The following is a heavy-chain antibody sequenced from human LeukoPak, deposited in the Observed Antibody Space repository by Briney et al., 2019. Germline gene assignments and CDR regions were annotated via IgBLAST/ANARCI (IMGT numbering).Heavy chain of an antibody. CDR1: GGSISSGSYY. V-gene: IGHV4-61*02. Sequence: SPSETLSLTCTVSGGSISSGSYYWSWIRQPAGKGLEWIGRIYTGGNTNYNPSLKSRVTMSVDTSKDQFSLKLSSVTAADTAVYYCARGWLRGWAFDIWGQGTMVTVFS. D-gene: IGHD3-22*01. CDR3: ARGWLRGWAFDI. J-gene: IGHJ3*02. CDR2: IYTGGNT.